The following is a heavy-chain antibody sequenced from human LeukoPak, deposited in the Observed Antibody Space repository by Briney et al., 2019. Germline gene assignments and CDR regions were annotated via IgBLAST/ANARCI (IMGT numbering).Heavy chain of an antibody. CDR3: AWRALTYGMDV. CDR1: GYTFTIYD. V-gene: IGHV1-8*01. Sequence: ASVKVSCKASGYTFTIYDINWVRQPTGQGLEWMGWMNPNRGNTGYAQKFQGRVTMTRNTSISTAYMDLSSLRSEDTAVYYCAWRALTYGMDVWGQGTTVTVSS. CDR2: MNPNRGNT. J-gene: IGHJ6*02.